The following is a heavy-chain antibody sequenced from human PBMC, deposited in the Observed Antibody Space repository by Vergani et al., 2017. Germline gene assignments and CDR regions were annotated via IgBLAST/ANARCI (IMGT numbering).Heavy chain of an antibody. CDR1: GYTFSNYY. CDR2: INPSGGHT. Sequence: QVQVVQSGAEVKKSGASVKVSCKTSGYTFSNYYMHWVRQAPGQGLEWMGIINPSGGHTNYAQKFQGRVTMTRDTSMSTAYMELSRLRPDDTAVYYCARGLSGVVPPYCYMDVWGKGTTVTVSS. V-gene: IGHV1-46*01. D-gene: IGHD3-3*01. CDR3: ARGLSGVVPPYCYMDV. J-gene: IGHJ6*03.